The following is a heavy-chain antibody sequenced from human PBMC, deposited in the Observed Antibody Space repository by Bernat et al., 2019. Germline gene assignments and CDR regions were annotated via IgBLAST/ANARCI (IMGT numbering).Heavy chain of an antibody. D-gene: IGHD3-16*02. J-gene: IGHJ4*02. CDR1: GFTFSSYS. Sequence: EVQLVESGGGLVKPGGSLRLSCAASGFTFSSYSMNWVRQAPGKGLEWVSSISNSSSYIYYADLVKGRFTISRDNTKNTLYLQMNSLRAEDTAVYYCAMAPTAYEYGCGSYRYVWGQGTLVTVSS. CDR3: AMAPTAYEYGCGSYRYV. CDR2: ISNSSSYI. V-gene: IGHV3-21*01.